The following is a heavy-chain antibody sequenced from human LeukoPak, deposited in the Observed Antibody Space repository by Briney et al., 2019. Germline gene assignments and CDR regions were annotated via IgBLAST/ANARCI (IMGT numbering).Heavy chain of an antibody. J-gene: IGHJ4*02. Sequence: GGSLRLSCAASGFTFSSYAMSWVRQAPGKGLEWVSAISGSGGSTYYADSVKGRFTISRDNSKNTLYLQMNSLRAEDTAVYYCAKDWKGYSGYGEYYWGQGTLVTVSS. CDR2: ISGSGGST. CDR1: GFTFSSYA. CDR3: AKDWKGYSGYGEYY. V-gene: IGHV3-23*01. D-gene: IGHD5-12*01.